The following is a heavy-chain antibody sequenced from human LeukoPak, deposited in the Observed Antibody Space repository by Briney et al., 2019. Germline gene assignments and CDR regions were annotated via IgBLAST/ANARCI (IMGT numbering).Heavy chain of an antibody. CDR2: INPNSGGT. CDR1: GYTFTGYY. D-gene: IGHD6-13*01. Sequence: ASVKVSCKASGYTFTGYYMHWVRQAPGQGLEWMGWINPNSGGTNYAQKFQGWITMTRDTSISTAYMELSRLRSDDTAVYYCARVLRAAQDAFDIWGQGTMVTVSS. CDR3: ARVLRAAQDAFDI. V-gene: IGHV1-2*04. J-gene: IGHJ3*02.